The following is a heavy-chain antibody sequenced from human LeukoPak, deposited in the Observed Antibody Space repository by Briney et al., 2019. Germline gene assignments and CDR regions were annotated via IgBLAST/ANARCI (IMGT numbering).Heavy chain of an antibody. CDR1: GGSISGSSFW. Sequence: PSETLSLTCTVSGGSISGSSFWWAWIRRPPGKGLEWIGNIYYSGTTNYNPSLESRVAILVDTSKNHFSLKLSSVTAADTAVYYCARGSFHWLLGWGQGTLVTVSS. CDR2: IYYSGTT. D-gene: IGHD3-9*01. J-gene: IGHJ4*02. V-gene: IGHV4-39*07. CDR3: ARGSFHWLLG.